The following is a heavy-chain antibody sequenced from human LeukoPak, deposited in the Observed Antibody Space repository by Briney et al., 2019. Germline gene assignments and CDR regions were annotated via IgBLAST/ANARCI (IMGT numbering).Heavy chain of an antibody. V-gene: IGHV4-39*07. D-gene: IGHD2-2*01. CDR1: GGSISSSSYY. J-gene: IGHJ4*02. CDR3: ARPVDCSSTFCSGPFDS. CDR2: IDRLGRT. Sequence: SETLSLTCTVSGGSISSSSYYWGWIRQPPGKGLEWIGEIDRLGRTNYSPSLKNRVTISIDTSKNQFSLKLTSVTAADSAVYYCARPVDCSSTFCSGPFDSWGQGGLVTVFS.